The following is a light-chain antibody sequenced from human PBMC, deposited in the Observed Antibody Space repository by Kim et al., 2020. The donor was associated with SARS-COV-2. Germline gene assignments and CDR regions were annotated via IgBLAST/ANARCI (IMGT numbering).Light chain of an antibody. CDR1: SNNVGNQG. V-gene: IGLV10-54*01. CDR3: SAWDSSLSAWV. J-gene: IGLJ3*02. Sequence: QAGLTQPPSVSKGLRQTATLTCTGNSNNVGNQGAAWLQQHQGHPPKLQSYRNNNRPSGISERLSASRSVNTASLTITGLQPEDEADYYCSAWDSSLSAWVFGGGTKLTVL. CDR2: RNN.